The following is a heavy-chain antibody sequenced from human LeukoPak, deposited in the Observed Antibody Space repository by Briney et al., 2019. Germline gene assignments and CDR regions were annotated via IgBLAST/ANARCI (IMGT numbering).Heavy chain of an antibody. Sequence: ASVKVSCKASGGTFSSYAISWVRQAPGQGLEWMGRIIPIFGIANYAQKFQGRVTITADKSTSTAYMELSSLRSEDTAVYYCAREGYSCGNAWGQGTLVTVSS. V-gene: IGHV1-69*04. CDR2: IIPIFGIA. D-gene: IGHD5-18*01. CDR1: GGTFSSYA. J-gene: IGHJ5*02. CDR3: AREGYSCGNA.